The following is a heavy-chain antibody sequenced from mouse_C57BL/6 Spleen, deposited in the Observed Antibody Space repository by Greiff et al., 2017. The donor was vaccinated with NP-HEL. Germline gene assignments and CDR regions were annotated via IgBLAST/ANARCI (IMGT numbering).Heavy chain of an antibody. CDR1: GFTFSDYG. Sequence: EVKLVESGGGLVKPGGSLKLSCAASGFTFSDYGMHWVRQAPEKGLEWVAYISSGSSTIYYADTLKGRFTISRDNAKNTLFLQITSLRSEDTAMYYCARKKTWYFDVWGTGTTVTVSS. CDR2: ISSGSSTI. V-gene: IGHV5-17*01. J-gene: IGHJ1*03. CDR3: ARKKTWYFDV.